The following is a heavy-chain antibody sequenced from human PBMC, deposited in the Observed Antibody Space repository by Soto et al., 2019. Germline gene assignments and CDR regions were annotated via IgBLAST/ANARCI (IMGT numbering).Heavy chain of an antibody. CDR3: AREIITMVRGVIIRYSDY. CDR2: TYYRSKWYN. V-gene: IGHV6-1*01. Sequence: SQTLSLTCAISGDSVSSNSAAWNWIRQSPSRGLEWLVRTYYRSKWYNDYAVSVKSRITINPDTSKNQFALQLNFVTPEDTAVYYCAREIITMVRGVIIRYSDYWGQGTLVTVSS. J-gene: IGHJ4*02. CDR1: GDSVSSNSAA. D-gene: IGHD3-10*01.